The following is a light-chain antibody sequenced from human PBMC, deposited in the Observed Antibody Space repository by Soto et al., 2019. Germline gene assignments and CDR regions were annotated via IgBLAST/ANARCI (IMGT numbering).Light chain of an antibody. V-gene: IGKV3D-11*01. CDR3: QHRSNWHPIT. J-gene: IGKJ5*01. Sequence: EILFTQSPATLSSFPGDRVTLSCRASQAVNTRLAWYQHKPRQAPRLLIYLTSNRADGIPARFSGSGSETDFTLTISDVEPEDFAVYYCQHRSNWHPITFGQGTRLEIK. CDR1: QAVNTR. CDR2: LTS.